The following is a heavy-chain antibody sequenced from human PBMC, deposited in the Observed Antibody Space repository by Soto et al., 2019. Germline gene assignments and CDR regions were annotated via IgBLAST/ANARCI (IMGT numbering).Heavy chain of an antibody. CDR1: GGSISSGDYY. CDR2: IYYSGST. Sequence: QVQLQESGPGLVKPSQTLSLTCTVSGGSISSGDYYWSWIRQPPGKGLEWIGYIYYSGSTYYNPPPKSRVTISVDTSKNQFSLKLSSVTAADTAVYYCASLQRWLQFYFDYWGQGTLVTVSS. V-gene: IGHV4-30-4*01. J-gene: IGHJ4*02. CDR3: ASLQRWLQFYFDY. D-gene: IGHD5-12*01.